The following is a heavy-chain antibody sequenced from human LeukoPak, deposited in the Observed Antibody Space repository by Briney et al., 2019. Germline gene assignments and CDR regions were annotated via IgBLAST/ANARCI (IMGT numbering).Heavy chain of an antibody. CDR3: ARGPNSNWSGLDF. D-gene: IGHD6-6*01. Sequence: PGGSLRLSCAASGFTFSSYSMNWVRQAPGKGLEWVSSISSSSSYIYYADSVKGRFTISRDNAKNSLYLQMNSLRAEDTAVYYCARGPNSNWSGLDFWGQGTLLTVSS. V-gene: IGHV3-21*01. J-gene: IGHJ4*02. CDR1: GFTFSSYS. CDR2: ISSSSSYI.